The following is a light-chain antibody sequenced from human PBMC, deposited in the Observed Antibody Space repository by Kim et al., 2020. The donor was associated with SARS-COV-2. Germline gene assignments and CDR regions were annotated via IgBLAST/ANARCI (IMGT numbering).Light chain of an antibody. J-gene: IGLJ2*01. V-gene: IGLV2-11*01. CDR2: DVT. Sequence: QSALTQPRSVSGSPGQSVTISCTGTSSDVGGYNYVSWYQQHPDKAPRLMIFDVTKRPSGVPDRFSGSKSGDTASLTISGLQADDDADYYFCSYAGSYTLVFGGGTQLTVL. CDR3: CSYAGSYTLV. CDR1: SSDVGGYNY.